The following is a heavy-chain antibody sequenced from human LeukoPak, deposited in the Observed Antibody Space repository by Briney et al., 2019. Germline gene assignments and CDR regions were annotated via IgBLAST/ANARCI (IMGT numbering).Heavy chain of an antibody. CDR1: GYTFTSYG. V-gene: IGHV1-18*01. CDR3: ARDWITIFGVANWFDP. D-gene: IGHD3-3*01. Sequence: GASVKVSCKASGYTFTSYGISWVRQAPGQGLEWMGWISAYNGNTNYAQKLQGRVIMTTDTSTSTAYMELRSLRSDDTAVYYCARDWITIFGVANWFDPWGQGTLVTVSS. J-gene: IGHJ5*02. CDR2: ISAYNGNT.